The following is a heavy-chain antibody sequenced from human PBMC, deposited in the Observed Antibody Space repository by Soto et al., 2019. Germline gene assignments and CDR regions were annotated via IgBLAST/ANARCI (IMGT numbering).Heavy chain of an antibody. J-gene: IGHJ6*02. D-gene: IGHD3-10*01. V-gene: IGHV3-23*01. CDR1: GFTFSNYD. CDR3: AKDRRGVMDV. CDR2: VSESGRST. Sequence: EVQLLESGGGLVQPGGSLRLSCAASGFTFSNYDMSWVRQAPGKGLEWVSAVSESGRSTYYADSVKGHFTISRDNSKNTLYLQRNSLRAEDTAIYFCAKDRRGVMDVWGQGTTVTVSS.